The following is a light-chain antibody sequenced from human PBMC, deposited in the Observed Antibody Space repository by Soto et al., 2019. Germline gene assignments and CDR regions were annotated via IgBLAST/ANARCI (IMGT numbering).Light chain of an antibody. J-gene: IGKJ1*01. CDR3: QHFGTTPRT. CDR1: QSFSSDS. Sequence: DIVLTQSPGTLSVSPGERATHSCRASQSFSSDSLAWYQQKPGQAHRLLIYGTSSRATGDPDMFSGSRSGTDFTLTINRLEPEDLAVYYFQHFGTTPRTFGQGSKVESK. CDR2: GTS. V-gene: IGKV3-20*01.